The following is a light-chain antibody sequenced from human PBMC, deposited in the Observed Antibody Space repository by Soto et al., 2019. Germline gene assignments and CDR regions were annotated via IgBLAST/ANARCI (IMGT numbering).Light chain of an antibody. V-gene: IGLV1-51*01. CDR2: VND. J-gene: IGLJ2*01. CDR3: GTWDNSLSAVV. CDR1: SSNIGNNY. Sequence: QSVLTQPPSVSAAPGQKVTISCSGSSSNIGNNYVSWYQQLPGTAPKLLIYVNDKRPSGIPDRFSGSKSGTSATLGITGLQTGDEADYYCGTWDNSLSAVVFGGGTQLTVL.